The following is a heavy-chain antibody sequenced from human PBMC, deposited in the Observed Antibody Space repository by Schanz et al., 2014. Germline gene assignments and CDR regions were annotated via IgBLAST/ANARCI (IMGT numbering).Heavy chain of an antibody. CDR2: INPNSGGT. J-gene: IGHJ6*02. CDR1: GYTFTGYY. CDR3: AREQDELTTTYAYDGMDV. D-gene: IGHD3-16*01. Sequence: QVQLVQSGAEVKKPGASVRVSCKASGYTFTGYYMNWVRQAPGQGLEWMGWINPNSGGTNYAQKFQGRVTMNKDTSNRTGYMGLKKLRSDETALYYCAREQDELTTTYAYDGMDVWGQGTTVTVSS. V-gene: IGHV1-2*02.